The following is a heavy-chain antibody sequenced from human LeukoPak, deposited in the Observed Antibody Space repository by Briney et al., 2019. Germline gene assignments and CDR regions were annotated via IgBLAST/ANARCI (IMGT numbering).Heavy chain of an antibody. J-gene: IGHJ4*02. Sequence: GGSLRLSCAASGFTFSSSGMHWVRQAPGKGLEWVAVISYDGSNKYYADSVKGRFTFSRDNSKNTLYLQMNSLRAEDTAVYYCARFLAAAGSLDYWGQGTLVTVSS. D-gene: IGHD6-13*01. CDR1: GFTFSSSG. CDR3: ARFLAAAGSLDY. V-gene: IGHV3-30*03. CDR2: ISYDGSNK.